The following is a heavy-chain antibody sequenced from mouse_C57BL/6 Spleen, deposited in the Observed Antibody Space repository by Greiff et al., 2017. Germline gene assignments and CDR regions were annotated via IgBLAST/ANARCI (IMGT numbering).Heavy chain of an antibody. CDR1: GFTFSDYG. Sequence: EVKVEESGGGLVKPGGSLKLSCAASGFTFSDYGMHWVRQAPEKGLEWVAYISSGSSTIYYADTVKGRFTISRDNAKNTLFLQMTSLRSEDTAMYYCARGSGYDDAMDYWGQGTSVTVSS. CDR2: ISSGSSTI. D-gene: IGHD2-2*01. J-gene: IGHJ4*01. V-gene: IGHV5-17*01. CDR3: ARGSGYDDAMDY.